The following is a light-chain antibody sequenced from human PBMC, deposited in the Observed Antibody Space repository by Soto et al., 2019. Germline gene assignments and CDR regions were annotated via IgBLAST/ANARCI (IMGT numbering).Light chain of an antibody. CDR2: DVS. V-gene: IGLV2-14*03. Sequence: QSALTQPASVSGAPGQSITISCTGNSSDVGGYNYVSWYQQHPGKAPKLMIYDVSDRPSGVSNRFSAPKSGNTASLTISGLQAEDEADYYCCSYTSSSTPWVFGTGTKVTVL. CDR1: SSDVGGYNY. CDR3: CSYTSSSTPWV. J-gene: IGLJ1*01.